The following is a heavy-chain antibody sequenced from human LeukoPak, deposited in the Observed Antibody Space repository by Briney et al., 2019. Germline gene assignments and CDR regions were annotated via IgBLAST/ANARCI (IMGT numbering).Heavy chain of an antibody. CDR2: IYYSGST. CDR3: ARLRDYYGSGSTYYGMDV. D-gene: IGHD3-10*01. V-gene: IGHV4-59*08. J-gene: IGHJ6*02. CDR1: GGSISSYY. Sequence: SSETLSLTCTVSGGSISSYYWSWIRQPPGKGLEWIGYIYYSGSTNYNPSLKSRVAISVDTSKNQFSLKLSSVTAADTAVYYCARLRDYYGSGSTYYGMDVWGQGTTVTVSS.